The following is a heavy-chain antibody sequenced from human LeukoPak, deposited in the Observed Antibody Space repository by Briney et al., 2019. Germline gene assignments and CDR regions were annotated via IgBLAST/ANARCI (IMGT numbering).Heavy chain of an antibody. J-gene: IGHJ5*02. CDR1: GGTFSSYA. V-gene: IGHV1-69*04. D-gene: IGHD1-26*01. CDR3: ADQSRGSLGDNWFDP. CDR2: IFPILGIA. Sequence: SLKVSREAPGGTFSSYAISWGREAPGQGLEWVGRIFPILGIANYAQKFQGRVTVTADKSTSTAYMELSSLRSEDTAVYYCADQSRGSLGDNWFDPWGQGTLVTVSS.